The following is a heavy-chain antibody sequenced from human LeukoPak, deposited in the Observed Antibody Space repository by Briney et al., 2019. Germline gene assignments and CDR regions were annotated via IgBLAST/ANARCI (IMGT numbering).Heavy chain of an antibody. CDR1: GGSISSYY. J-gene: IGHJ5*02. V-gene: IGHV4-4*07. CDR2: IYTSGST. Sequence: PSETLSLTCTVSGGSISSYYWSWIRQPAGKGLEWIGRIYTSGSTNYNPSLKSRVTMSVDTSKNQFSLKLSSVTAADTAVYYCARMGLRFLDNWFDPWGRGTLVTVSS. D-gene: IGHD3-3*01. CDR3: ARMGLRFLDNWFDP.